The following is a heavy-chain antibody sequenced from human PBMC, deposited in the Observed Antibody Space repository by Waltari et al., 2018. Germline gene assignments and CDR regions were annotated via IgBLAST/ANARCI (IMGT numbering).Heavy chain of an antibody. V-gene: IGHV3-21*01. CDR3: ARGGSYHRTLYPLDY. CDR1: GFTFSSYS. J-gene: IGHJ4*02. Sequence: EVQLVESGGGLVKPGGSLRLSCAASGFTFSSYSMNWVGPAPGKGLGWVSSISSSSSYIYYADSVKGRFTISRDNAKNSLYLQMNSLRAEDTAVYYCARGGSYHRTLYPLDYWGQGTLVTVSS. CDR2: ISSSSSYI. D-gene: IGHD1-26*01.